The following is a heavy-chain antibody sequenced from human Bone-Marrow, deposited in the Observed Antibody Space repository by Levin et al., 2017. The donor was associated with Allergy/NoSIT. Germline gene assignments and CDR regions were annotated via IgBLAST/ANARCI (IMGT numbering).Heavy chain of an antibody. CDR3: TVGGDYDFWAGHPFDP. J-gene: IGHJ5*02. CDR1: GYTFTDYY. D-gene: IGHD3/OR15-3a*01. Sequence: ASVKVSCKASGYTFTDYYMHWARQAPGQGFEWMGRMNPKTGDRNYAQKFQGRVTMTRDTSITTAYMELTRLTYDDTAVYYCTVGGDYDFWAGHPFDPWGQGTLVTVSS. V-gene: IGHV1-2*06. CDR2: MNPKTGDR.